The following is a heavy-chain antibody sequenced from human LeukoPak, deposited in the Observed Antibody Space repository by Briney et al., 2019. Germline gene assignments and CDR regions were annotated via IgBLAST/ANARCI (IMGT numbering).Heavy chain of an antibody. Sequence: GGSLRLSCAASGFTFRDNYMTWIRQAPGKGLEWVSYISSSGYTIYDADSVKGRFTISRDNAKNSLYLQMNSLRAEDTAVYYCARGFLRRWLQQSDTFDIWGQGTMVTVSS. CDR3: ARGFLRRWLQQSDTFDI. CDR1: GFTFRDNY. J-gene: IGHJ3*02. D-gene: IGHD5-24*01. CDR2: ISSSGYTI. V-gene: IGHV3-11*04.